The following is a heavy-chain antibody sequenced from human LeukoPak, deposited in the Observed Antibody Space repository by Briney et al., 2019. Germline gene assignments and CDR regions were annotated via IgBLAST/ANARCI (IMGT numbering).Heavy chain of an antibody. D-gene: IGHD6-19*01. CDR3: AREVVAMAGSHFDS. J-gene: IGHJ4*02. CDR2: IYYSGSS. CDR1: SDSISSYY. Sequence: SETLSLTCTVSSDSISSYYWTWIRQPPGKGLEWIGYIYYSGSSNYNPSLKSRVTISVDTTKKQFSLKLRSVTAADTAVYFCAREVVAMAGSHFDSWGQGTLVTDSS. V-gene: IGHV4-59*01.